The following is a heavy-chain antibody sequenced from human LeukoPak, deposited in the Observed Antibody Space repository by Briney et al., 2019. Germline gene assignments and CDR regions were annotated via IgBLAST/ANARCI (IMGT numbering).Heavy chain of an antibody. CDR1: GGSISSYY. D-gene: IGHD2-15*01. V-gene: IGHV4-59*01. CDR3: ARDWEYCSGVSCYGDAFDI. Sequence: PSETLSLTCTVSGGSISSYYWSWIRQPPGKGLEWIGYIYDSGSTNYNPSLKSRVTISVDTSKNQFSLKLSSVTDADTAVYYCARDWEYCSGVSCYGDAFDIWGQGTMFTVSS. CDR2: IYDSGST. J-gene: IGHJ3*02.